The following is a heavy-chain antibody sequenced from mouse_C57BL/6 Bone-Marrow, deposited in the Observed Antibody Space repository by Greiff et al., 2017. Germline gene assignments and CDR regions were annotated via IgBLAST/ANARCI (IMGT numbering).Heavy chain of an antibody. Sequence: VQLQQPGAELVKPGASVKLSCKASGYTFTSYWMHWVKQRPGQGLEWIGMIHPNSGSTNYNEKFKSKATLTVDKSSSTAYMQLSSLTSEDSAVYYCARRTLLWYHWYFDVWGTGTTVTVSS. V-gene: IGHV1-64*01. CDR3: ARRTLLWYHWYFDV. D-gene: IGHD2-1*01. CDR2: IHPNSGST. J-gene: IGHJ1*03. CDR1: GYTFTSYW.